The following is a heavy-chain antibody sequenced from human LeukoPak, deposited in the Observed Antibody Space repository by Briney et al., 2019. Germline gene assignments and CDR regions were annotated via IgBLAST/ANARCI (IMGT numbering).Heavy chain of an antibody. Sequence: PSETLSLTCAVSGGSISSSNWWSWVRQPPGKGLEWIGEIYHSGSTNYNPSLKSRVIISVDKSKNQFSLKLTSVTAADTAVYYCARDRRGYSYSCYFDYWGQGTLVTVSS. CDR3: ARDRRGYSYSCYFDY. CDR2: IYHSGST. V-gene: IGHV4-4*02. D-gene: IGHD5-18*01. CDR1: GGSISSSNW. J-gene: IGHJ4*02.